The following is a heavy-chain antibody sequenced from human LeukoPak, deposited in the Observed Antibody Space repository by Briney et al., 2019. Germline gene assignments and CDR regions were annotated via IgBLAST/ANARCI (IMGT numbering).Heavy chain of an antibody. V-gene: IGHV4-4*07. J-gene: IGHJ3*02. CDR3: ARKPGGSSWYDI. Sequence: SSQRLSLTWTVSAPSISRYYWSWIRQPAGEGLEWIGRIYTSGSTNYNTSLRSRVTMSVDTSKNKFPLTRSSVTAADRAVYYCARKPGGSSWYDIWGQGTMVTAS. CDR1: APSISRYY. D-gene: IGHD6-13*01. CDR2: IYTSGST.